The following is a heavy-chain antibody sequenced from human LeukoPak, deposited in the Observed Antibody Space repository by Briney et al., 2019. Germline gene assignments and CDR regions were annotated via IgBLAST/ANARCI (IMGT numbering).Heavy chain of an antibody. CDR3: ARVNYYRFDY. D-gene: IGHD1-7*01. CDR2: IKEDGSQK. CDR1: GFILSHSW. J-gene: IGHJ4*02. V-gene: IGHV3-7*01. Sequence: GGSLRLSCAASGFILSHSWMSWVRQAPGKGLEWVANIKEDGSQKYYVDSVKGRFTFSRDNAKNSLYLQMNSLTVEDTAVYYCARVNYYRFDYWGQGTLVTVSS.